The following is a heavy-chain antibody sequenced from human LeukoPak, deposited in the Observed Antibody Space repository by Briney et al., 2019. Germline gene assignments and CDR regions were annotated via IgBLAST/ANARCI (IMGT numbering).Heavy chain of an antibody. Sequence: PSETLSLTCTVSGDSFSSVTDYWAWIRQPPGKGLEWIASGDYSGSTYYNPSLKSRVTISVDTSKNQFSLKLSSVTAADTAVYYCARRGSGWLGWFDPWGQGTLVTVSS. J-gene: IGHJ5*02. CDR1: GDSFSSVTDY. CDR2: GDYSGST. D-gene: IGHD6-19*01. V-gene: IGHV4-39*01. CDR3: ARRGSGWLGWFDP.